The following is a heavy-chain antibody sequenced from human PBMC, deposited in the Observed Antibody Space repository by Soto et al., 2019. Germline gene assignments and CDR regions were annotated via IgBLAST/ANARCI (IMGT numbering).Heavy chain of an antibody. D-gene: IGHD1-20*01. V-gene: IGHV4-59*01. CDR1: GGSISSYY. J-gene: IGHJ5*02. CDR2: IYYSGST. Sequence: QVQLQESGPGLVKPSETLSLTCTVSGGSISSYYWSWIRQPPGKGLEWIGYIYYSGSTNYNPSLKSRVTISVDTSKNQFSLKLSSVTSADTAVYYCARDNSANAGNWFDPWGQGTLVTVSS. CDR3: ARDNSANAGNWFDP.